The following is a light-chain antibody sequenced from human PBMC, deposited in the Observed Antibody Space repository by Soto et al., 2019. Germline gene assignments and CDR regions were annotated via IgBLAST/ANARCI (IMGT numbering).Light chain of an antibody. CDR2: DNS. Sequence: QSVLTQVPSVSAAPGQKVTITCSGSNSNIGTNDVSWYQQLPGTAPKLLIYDNSKRPAGISDRFSGSKSGTSVTLGITGLQTGDEAEYYCGTWDSSLRGGVFGGGTRSPS. J-gene: IGLJ2*01. CDR1: NSNIGTND. V-gene: IGLV1-51*01. CDR3: GTWDSSLRGGV.